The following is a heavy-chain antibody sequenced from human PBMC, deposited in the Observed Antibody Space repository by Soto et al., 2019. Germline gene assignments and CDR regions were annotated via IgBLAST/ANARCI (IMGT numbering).Heavy chain of an antibody. CDR3: PRAYSSFPPLGLDP. V-gene: IGHV4-30-2*01. D-gene: IGHD6-6*01. CDR2: IYHSGST. Sequence: QLQLQESGSGLVKPSQTLSLTCAVSGGSISSGGYSWSWIRQPPGKGLEWIGYIYHSGSTYYNPSLKTRVTISDDTSMNQFTLKLSSVIAAYTSVYYCPRAYSSFPPLGLDPWGQGTLVTVSS. CDR1: GGSISSGGYS. J-gene: IGHJ5*02.